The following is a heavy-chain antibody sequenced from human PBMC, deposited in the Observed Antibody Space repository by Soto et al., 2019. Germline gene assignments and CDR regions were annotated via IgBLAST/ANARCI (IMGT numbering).Heavy chain of an antibody. Sequence: QVQLVESGGGVVQPGRSLRLSCAASGFTFSSYGMHWVRQAPGKGLEWVAVISYDGSNKYYADSVKGRFTISRDNSKKTLYLQMNSLRAEDTAVYYCAKGRTWGGLWGPGTMVTVSS. CDR2: ISYDGSNK. CDR3: AKGRTWGGL. CDR1: GFTFSSYG. V-gene: IGHV3-30*18. D-gene: IGHD3-16*01. J-gene: IGHJ3*01.